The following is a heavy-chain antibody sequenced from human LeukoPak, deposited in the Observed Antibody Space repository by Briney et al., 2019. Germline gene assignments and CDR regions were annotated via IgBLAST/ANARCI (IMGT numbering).Heavy chain of an antibody. D-gene: IGHD5-12*01. CDR1: GFTFSSYA. CDR3: AKSYNGYESKPDY. CDR2: ISGSGGST. V-gene: IGHV3-23*01. J-gene: IGHJ4*02. Sequence: GGSLRLSCAASGFTFSSYAMSWVRQAPGKGLEWVSAISGSGGSTYYADSVKGRFTTSRDNSKNTLYLQMNSLRAEDTAVYYCAKSYNGYESKPDYWGQGTLVTVSS.